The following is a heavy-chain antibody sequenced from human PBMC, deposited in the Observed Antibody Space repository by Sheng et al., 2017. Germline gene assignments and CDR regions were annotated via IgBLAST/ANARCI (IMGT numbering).Heavy chain of an antibody. V-gene: IGHV3-48*03. CDR2: ITTSGTMV. J-gene: IGHJ4*02. D-gene: IGHD5-12*01. Sequence: EVQLVESGGRLVQPGGSLRLSCEASGFSFKDYEMNWVRQAPGKGLEWLSYITTSGTMVKYADSVKGRFTISRDDATDSLNLQMTGLRVEDTAVYYCARGRWLHSRSYYFDSWGQGTLVTVSS. CDR3: ARGRWLHSRSYYFDS. CDR1: GFSFKDYE.